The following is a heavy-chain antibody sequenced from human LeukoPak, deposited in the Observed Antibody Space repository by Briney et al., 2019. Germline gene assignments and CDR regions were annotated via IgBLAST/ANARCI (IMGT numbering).Heavy chain of an antibody. J-gene: IGHJ4*02. V-gene: IGHV3-21*01. CDR1: GFTFSSYS. CDR2: ISSGSSYI. Sequence: GGSLRLSCAASGFTFSSYSMNWVRQAPGKGLEWVSSISSGSSYIYYADSVKGRFTISRDNAKNSLYLQMNSLRAEDTAVYYCATLIVVAKRFGYWGQGTLVTVSS. D-gene: IGHD3-22*01. CDR3: ATLIVVAKRFGY.